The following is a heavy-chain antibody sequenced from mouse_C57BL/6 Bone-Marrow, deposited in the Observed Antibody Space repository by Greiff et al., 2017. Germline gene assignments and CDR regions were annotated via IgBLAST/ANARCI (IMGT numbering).Heavy chain of an antibody. V-gene: IGHV1-81*01. Sequence: VKLQESGAELARPGASVKLSCKASGYTFTSYGISWVKQRTGQGLEWIGEIYPRSGNTYYNEKFKGKATLTADKSSSTAYMELRSLTSEDSAVYFCARSTTTVVGDYWGQGTTLTVSS. J-gene: IGHJ2*01. D-gene: IGHD1-1*01. CDR2: IYPRSGNT. CDR1: GYTFTSYG. CDR3: ARSTTTVVGDY.